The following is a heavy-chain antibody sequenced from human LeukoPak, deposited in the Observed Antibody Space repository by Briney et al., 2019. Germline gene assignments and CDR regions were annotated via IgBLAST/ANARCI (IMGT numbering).Heavy chain of an antibody. CDR1: GFIFSSYN. CDR3: ASDYDFWSGNNGGGEGFDY. V-gene: IGHV3-48*01. CDR2: ISSSSGTT. Sequence: GGSLRLSCAASGFIFSSYNMNWVRQAPGEGLEWVSFISSSSGTTYYADSVKGRFTISRDNVKNSLYLQMNSLRADDTAVYYCASDYDFWSGNNGGGEGFDYWGQGTLVTVSS. D-gene: IGHD3-3*01. J-gene: IGHJ4*02.